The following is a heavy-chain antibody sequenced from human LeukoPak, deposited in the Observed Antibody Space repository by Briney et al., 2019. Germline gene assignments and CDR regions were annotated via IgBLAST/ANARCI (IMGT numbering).Heavy chain of an antibody. CDR1: GFTFSSYS. Sequence: GGSLRLSCAASGFTFSSYSMNWVRQAPGKGLEWVSSISSSSSYIYYADSVKGRFTISRDNAKNSLYLQMNSLRAEDTAVYYCAREGGGDPSYYYYGMDVWAQGTTVTVSS. D-gene: IGHD2-21*02. V-gene: IGHV3-21*01. J-gene: IGHJ6*02. CDR3: AREGGGDPSYYYYGMDV. CDR2: ISSSSSYI.